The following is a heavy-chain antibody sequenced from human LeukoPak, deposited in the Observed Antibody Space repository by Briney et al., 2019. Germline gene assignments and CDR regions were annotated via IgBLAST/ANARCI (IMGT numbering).Heavy chain of an antibody. D-gene: IGHD2-2*02. J-gene: IGHJ4*02. CDR2: INHSGST. V-gene: IGHV4-34*01. CDR1: GGSFSGYY. Sequence: LETLSLTCAVYGGSFSGYYWSWIRQPPGKGLEWIGEINHSGSTNYNPSLKSRVTISVDTSKNQFSLKLSSVTAADTAVYYCVRGQNGVIVVVPAAIRGYYFDYWGQGTLVTVSS. CDR3: VRGQNGVIVVVPAAIRGYYFDY.